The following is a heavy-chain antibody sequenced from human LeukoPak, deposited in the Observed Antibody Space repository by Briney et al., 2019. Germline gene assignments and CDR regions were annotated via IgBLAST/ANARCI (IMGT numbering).Heavy chain of an antibody. J-gene: IGHJ4*02. CDR1: AFSFSSYA. D-gene: IGHD3-22*01. CDR2: IIPILGIA. Sequence: PGLSLILSCAPSAFSFSSYAIRWVRQADRPGLEWMGRIIPILGIANYAQEFQGRVTITADKSTSTAYMELSSLRSEDTAVYYCARGYYDSTNDYWGQGTLVTISS. V-gene: IGHV1-69*04. CDR3: ARGYYDSTNDY.